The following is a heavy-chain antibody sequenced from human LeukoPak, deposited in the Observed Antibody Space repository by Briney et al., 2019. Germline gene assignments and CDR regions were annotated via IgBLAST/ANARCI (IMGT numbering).Heavy chain of an antibody. CDR3: ARVIGDCSSLSCYNHYYYMDV. Sequence: GGSLRLSCEASEFTFSNYWMSWVRQAPGKGLEWVANVKQDGSEKYYVDSVKGRFTISRDNTKSSLYLQMNSLRDEDTAVYYCARVIGDCSSLSCYNHYYYMDVWGKGTTVTVSS. CDR2: VKQDGSEK. CDR1: EFTFSNYW. D-gene: IGHD2-2*02. J-gene: IGHJ6*03. V-gene: IGHV3-7*01.